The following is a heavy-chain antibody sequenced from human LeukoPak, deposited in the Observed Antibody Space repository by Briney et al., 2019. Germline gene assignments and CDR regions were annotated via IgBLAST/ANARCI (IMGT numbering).Heavy chain of an antibody. CDR3: AKEGRPSSGSYYNDY. J-gene: IGHJ4*02. CDR2: ISGSGGRT. CDR1: GFHFNSYA. D-gene: IGHD3-10*01. Sequence: GSPGPPFSASGFHFNSYAMSWVRPAPGKGAGWVSAISGSGGRTYYADSVKGRFTISRDNSKNTLYLQMNSLRAEDTAVYYCAKEGRPSSGSYYNDYWGQGTLVTVSS. V-gene: IGHV3-23*01.